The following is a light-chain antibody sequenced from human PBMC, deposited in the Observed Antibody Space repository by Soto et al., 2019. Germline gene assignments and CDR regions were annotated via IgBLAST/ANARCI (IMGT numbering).Light chain of an antibody. CDR3: SSYTSSNTYV. J-gene: IGLJ1*01. CDR2: EVS. Sequence: QSVLTQPASVSGSPGQSITISCTGTSSDVGGYNYVSWYQQHPGKPPKLMIYEVSNRPSGVSNRFSGSKSGNTASLTISGLQAEDEADYYCSSYTSSNTYVFGTGTKLTVL. CDR1: SSDVGGYNY. V-gene: IGLV2-14*01.